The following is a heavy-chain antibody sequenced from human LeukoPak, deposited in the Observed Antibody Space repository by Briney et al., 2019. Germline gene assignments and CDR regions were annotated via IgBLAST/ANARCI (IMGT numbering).Heavy chain of an antibody. CDR2: IYHSGST. Sequence: SETLSLTCTVSGYSISSGYYWGWIRQPPGKGLEWIGSIYHSGSTNYNPSLKSRVTISVDTSKNQFSLKLSSVTAADTAVYYCARGGYCSGGSCYRRWGPLDYWGQGTLVTVSS. CDR1: GYSISSGYY. CDR3: ARGGYCSGGSCYRRWGPLDY. V-gene: IGHV4-38-2*02. J-gene: IGHJ4*02. D-gene: IGHD2-15*01.